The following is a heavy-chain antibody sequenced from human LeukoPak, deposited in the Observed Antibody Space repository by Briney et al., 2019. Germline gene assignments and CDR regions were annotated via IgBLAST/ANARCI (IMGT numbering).Heavy chain of an antibody. J-gene: IGHJ4*02. CDR3: AKDGRGGATPFDY. V-gene: IGHV3-48*01. Sequence: GGSLRLSCAASGFAISDYSMNWVRQVPGKGLEWVSYISSSSNKVYYADSVKGRFTISRDNSKNTLYLQMNSLRAEDTAAYYCAKDGRGGATPFDYWGQGTLVTVSS. D-gene: IGHD1-26*01. CDR2: ISSSSNKV. CDR1: GFAISDYS.